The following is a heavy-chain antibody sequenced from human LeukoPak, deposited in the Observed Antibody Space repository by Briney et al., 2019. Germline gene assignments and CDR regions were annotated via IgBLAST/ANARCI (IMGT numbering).Heavy chain of an antibody. CDR3: ARVMGRYCSSNSCYVDY. CDR1: GITFSSYA. J-gene: IGHJ4*02. D-gene: IGHD2-2*01. CDR2: ISYDGSNK. V-gene: IGHV3-30*04. Sequence: HPGGSLRLSCAASGITFSSYAMHWVRQAPGKGLEWVAVISYDGSNKYYADSVKGRFTISRDNSKNTLYLQMNSLRAEDTAVYYCARVMGRYCSSNSCYVDYWGQGTLVTVSS.